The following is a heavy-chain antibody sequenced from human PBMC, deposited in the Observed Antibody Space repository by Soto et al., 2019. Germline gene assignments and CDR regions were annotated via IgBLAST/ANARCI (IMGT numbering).Heavy chain of an antibody. Sequence: QVQLVQSGAEVKKPGSSVKVSCKASGGIFSTYAISWLRQAPGQGLEWMGGIIPLFGTPNYAQRFQGRVTIPAEESTRTAYMELSRLRSEDTAVYYCARDRDDYGSGNYYNRIDFWGQGTLVTVSS. CDR3: ARDRDDYGSGNYYNRIDF. CDR2: IIPLFGTP. J-gene: IGHJ4*02. D-gene: IGHD3-10*01. V-gene: IGHV1-69*01. CDR1: GGIFSTYA.